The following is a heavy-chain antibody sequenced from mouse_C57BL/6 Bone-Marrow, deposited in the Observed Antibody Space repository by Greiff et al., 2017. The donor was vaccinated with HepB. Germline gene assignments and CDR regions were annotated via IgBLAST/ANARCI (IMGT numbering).Heavy chain of an antibody. CDR1: GFNIKDYY. Sequence: VQLKQSGAELVKPGASVKLSCTASGFNIKDYYMHWVKQRTEQGLEWIGRIDPEDGETKYASKFQGKAAITADTSSNSAYLQLSSLTSEDTTVYYCARYGYRGQGTTLTVSS. CDR2: IDPEDGET. J-gene: IGHJ2*01. V-gene: IGHV14-2*01. D-gene: IGHD1-1*01. CDR3: ARYGY.